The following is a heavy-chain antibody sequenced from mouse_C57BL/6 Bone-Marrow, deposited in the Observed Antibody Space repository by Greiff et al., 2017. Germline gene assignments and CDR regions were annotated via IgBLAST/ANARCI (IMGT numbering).Heavy chain of an antibody. Sequence: EVKLVESGGGLVQPKGSLKLSCAASGFSFNTYAMNWVRQASGKGLEWVARIRSKSNNYATYYAGSVKDRFTISRDDSESMLYLQMNNLKTEDTAMYYGVRQTGAYWGQGTLVTVSA. CDR1: GFSFNTYA. V-gene: IGHV10-1*01. CDR3: VRQTGAY. J-gene: IGHJ3*01. CDR2: IRSKSNNYAT.